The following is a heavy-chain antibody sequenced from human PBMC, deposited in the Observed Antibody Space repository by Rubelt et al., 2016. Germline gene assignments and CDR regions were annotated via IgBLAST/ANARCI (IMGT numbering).Heavy chain of an antibody. Sequence: QVQLVQSGAEVKKPGASVKVSCKASVYTFTSYAMHWVRQAPGQSLAWMGWINGGNGNTNCSQKFQGRVTITRNSSASTAYMELSSLRSEDTAVYYCAREGLALAHDYWGQGTLVSVAS. CDR3: AREGLALAHDY. V-gene: IGHV1-3*01. CDR1: VYTFTSYA. D-gene: IGHD3-3*02. J-gene: IGHJ4*02. CDR2: INGGNGNT.